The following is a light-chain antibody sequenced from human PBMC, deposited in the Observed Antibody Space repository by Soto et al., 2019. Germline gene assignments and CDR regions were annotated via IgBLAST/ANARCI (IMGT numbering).Light chain of an antibody. CDR3: QQYNDWPPIT. CDR1: QSVSNN. Sequence: EIMMTQSPGTLSVSPGERATLSCRASQSVSNNVAWYQQKPGQAPRLLIYYASTRASGIPARFSGSGSGTEFTLTITILQSEDFALYYCQQYNDWPPITFGQGTRLEIK. V-gene: IGKV3-15*01. CDR2: YAS. J-gene: IGKJ5*01.